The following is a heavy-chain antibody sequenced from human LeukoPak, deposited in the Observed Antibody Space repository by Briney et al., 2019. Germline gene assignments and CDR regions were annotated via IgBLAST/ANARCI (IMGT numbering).Heavy chain of an antibody. CDR2: IKGDGSST. V-gene: IGHV3-74*01. CDR1: GFTFSSYW. Sequence: QPGGSLRLSCAASGFTFSSYWMHWVRQAPGKGLVWVSRIKGDGSSTSYADSVKGRFTISRDNSKNTLFLHMNSLRAEDTAVYSCAKGYYGSGSYGWFDYWGQGTLVTVSS. J-gene: IGHJ4*02. D-gene: IGHD3-10*01. CDR3: AKGYYGSGSYGWFDY.